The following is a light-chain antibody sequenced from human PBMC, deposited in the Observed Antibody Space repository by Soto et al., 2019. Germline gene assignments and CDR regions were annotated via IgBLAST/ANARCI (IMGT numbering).Light chain of an antibody. V-gene: IGLV2-14*03. J-gene: IGLJ2*01. Sequence: QSVLTQPASVSGSLGQSITISCTGTRSDIGSRNSVSWYQHHPGKAPKLMIYDVNIRPSGVSHRFSGSKSGNAASLTISGLQAEDEADYYCASYTAASTMVFGGGTKVAVL. CDR2: DVN. CDR1: RSDIGSRNS. CDR3: ASYTAASTMV.